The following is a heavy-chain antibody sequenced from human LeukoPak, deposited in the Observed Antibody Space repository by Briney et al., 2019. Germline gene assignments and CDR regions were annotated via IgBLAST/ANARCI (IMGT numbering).Heavy chain of an antibody. V-gene: IGHV3-23*01. D-gene: IGHD4-23*01. Sequence: GGSLRLSCAASGFTFSSYAMSWVRQAPGKGLEWVSAISGSGGSTYYADSVKGRFTISRDNSKNTLYLQMNGLRAEDTAVYYCAKELEGGNSAFYYYYYMDVWGKGTSVTVSS. CDR3: AKELEGGNSAFYYYYYMDV. CDR1: GFTFSSYA. J-gene: IGHJ6*03. CDR2: ISGSGGST.